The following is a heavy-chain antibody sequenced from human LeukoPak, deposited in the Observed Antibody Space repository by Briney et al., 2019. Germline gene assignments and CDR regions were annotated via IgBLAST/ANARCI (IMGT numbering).Heavy chain of an antibody. V-gene: IGHV3-23*01. CDR3: ARASWVSNAVAVW. CDR1: GFSFSNYA. D-gene: IGHD1-1*01. J-gene: IGHJ4*02. Sequence: GGSLRLSCAASGFSFSNYAMSWVRQAPARGPEWVSSLRGNGETFYADSVKGRCTLSRDDSRNTVYLQLNDLRAEDTAIYYCARASWVSNAVAVWGGQGIQVTVSS. CDR2: LRGNGET.